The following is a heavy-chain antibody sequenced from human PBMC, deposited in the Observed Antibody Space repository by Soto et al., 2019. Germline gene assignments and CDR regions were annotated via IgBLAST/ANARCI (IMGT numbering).Heavy chain of an antibody. CDR1: GTSVTSYSYY. CDR3: ARGVGSSPPRY. J-gene: IGHJ4*02. V-gene: IGHV4-61*01. D-gene: IGHD1-26*01. CDR2: IYDSGSP. Sequence: SETLSLTCNVSGTSVTSYSYYWNWIRQPPGKGLEWIGYIYDSGSPYYNPSLRSRVIISADTSKNQISLKLTSATAADTAVYYCARGVGSSPPRYWGRGTLVTVSS.